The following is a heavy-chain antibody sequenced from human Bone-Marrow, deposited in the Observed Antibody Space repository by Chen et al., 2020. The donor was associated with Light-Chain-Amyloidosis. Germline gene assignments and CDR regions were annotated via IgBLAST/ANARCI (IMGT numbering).Heavy chain of an antibody. J-gene: IGHJ4*02. CDR3: ARLPMTVMGTNYFDY. CDR1: GYTFHTYY. V-gene: IGHV1-46*02. D-gene: IGHD4-17*01. CDR2: INLISGDS. Sequence: VQSGAEMKKPGASVKVSCKASGYTFHTYYMQWVRQAPGQGLEWMGIINLISGDSYIAHKFRGRLTITRDTSTSTVDMELSSLRSEDTAVYYCARLPMTVMGTNYFDYWGQGTLVTVSS.